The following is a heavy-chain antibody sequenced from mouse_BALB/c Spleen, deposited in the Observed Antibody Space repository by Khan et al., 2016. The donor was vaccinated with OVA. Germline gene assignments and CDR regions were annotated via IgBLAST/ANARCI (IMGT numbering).Heavy chain of an antibody. Sequence: EVQLVESGGDLVKPGGSLKLSCAASGFTFSTYGMSWVRLTPDQRIEWVATVSTVGSYTYFLDSVKGRFPISRVNAKNTLYLQMNGLKSEATAMFYCTRLAYYYDSEGFAYWGQGTLVTVSA. CDR2: VSTVGSYT. D-gene: IGHD1-1*01. V-gene: IGHV5-6*01. CDR1: GFTFSTYG. CDR3: TRLAYYYDSEGFAY. J-gene: IGHJ3*01.